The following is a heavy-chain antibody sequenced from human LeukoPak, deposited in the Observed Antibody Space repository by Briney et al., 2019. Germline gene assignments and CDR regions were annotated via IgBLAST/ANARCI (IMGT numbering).Heavy chain of an antibody. Sequence: SWVRQPPGKGLEWIGYIYYSGSTYYNPSLKSRVSISVDTSKNQFYLKLSSVTAADTAVYYCARDRGWQDYYDSSGYHLDYWGQGTLVTASS. CDR3: ARDRGWQDYYDSSGYHLDY. D-gene: IGHD3-22*01. J-gene: IGHJ4*02. CDR2: IYYSGST. V-gene: IGHV4-30-4*08.